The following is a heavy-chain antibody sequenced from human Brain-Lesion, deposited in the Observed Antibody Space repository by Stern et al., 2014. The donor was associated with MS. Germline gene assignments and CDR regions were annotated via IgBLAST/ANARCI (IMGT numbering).Heavy chain of an antibody. V-gene: IGHV4-61*02. CDR1: GGSISSGSDY. CDR2: IHPRGSA. D-gene: IGHD5-18*01. CDR3: ASGYRIFDY. J-gene: IGHJ4*02. Sequence: VQLVESGPGLVKPSQTLSLTCTVSGGSISSGSDYWSWIRQPVGKGLEWIGRIHPRGSAFFTPSLTSLVTISKETSLNQFSLELNSATAADTAIYYCASGYRIFDYWGQGILVTVSS.